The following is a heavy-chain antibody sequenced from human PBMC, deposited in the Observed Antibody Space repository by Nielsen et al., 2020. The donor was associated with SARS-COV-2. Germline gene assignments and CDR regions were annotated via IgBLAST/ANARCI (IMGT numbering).Heavy chain of an antibody. CDR3: ARFSRSQEVV. V-gene: IGHV3-7*05. D-gene: IGHD3-16*01. CDR1: GFTFSNYW. J-gene: IGHJ6*02. Sequence: ESLKISCAASGFTFSNYWMSWVRQAPGKGLEWVANIKQDGSQKVYVDSMEGRFTISRDNAKNSLYLQMNNLRAEDTAVYYCARFSRSQEVVWGQGTTVTVSS. CDR2: IKQDGSQK.